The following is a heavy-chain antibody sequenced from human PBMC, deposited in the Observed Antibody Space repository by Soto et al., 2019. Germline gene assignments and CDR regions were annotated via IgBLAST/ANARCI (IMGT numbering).Heavy chain of an antibody. J-gene: IGHJ5*02. V-gene: IGHV3-7*05. Sequence: EVQLVDSGGGLVQPGGSLRLSCAASDFTFSRYWMGWVRQAPGKGLEWVANIDQDGGEKYYVDSVKGRFTISRDNGNNSLYLEMKRLRGADTAVYFCARVVWRRSWGGRFEPWGQGALVTVSS. CDR2: IDQDGGEK. D-gene: IGHD2-8*01. CDR3: ARVVWRRSWGGRFEP. CDR1: DFTFSRYW.